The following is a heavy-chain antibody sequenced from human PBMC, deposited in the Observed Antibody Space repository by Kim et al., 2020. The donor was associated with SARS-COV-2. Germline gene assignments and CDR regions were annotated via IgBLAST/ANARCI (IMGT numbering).Heavy chain of an antibody. CDR2: IYHSGST. CDR1: GGSISSSNW. Sequence: SETLSLTCAVSGGSISSSNWWSWVRQPPGKGLEWIGEIYHSGSTNYNPSLKSRVTISVDKSKNQFSLKLSSVTAADTAVYYCARTHPTWGITMVQGVPLDVCGEETTLTVSS. V-gene: IGHV4-4*02. CDR3: ARTHPTWGITMVQGVPLDV. J-gene: IGHJ6*04. D-gene: IGHD3-10*01.